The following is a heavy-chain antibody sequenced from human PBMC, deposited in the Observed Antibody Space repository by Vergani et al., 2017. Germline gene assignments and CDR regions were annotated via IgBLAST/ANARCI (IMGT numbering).Heavy chain of an antibody. CDR2: ISPDGSAT. Sequence: EVHLVESGGVVVQSGGSLRLSCAASGFSLSRFSMSWVRQAPEKGLEWVAHISPDGSATSYVDSVKGRFTISRDNTKNSLSLQMSGLRVEDTAVYYCATPRLRFSYYYYYGMDVWGQGTTVTVSS. CDR1: GFSLSRFS. CDR3: ATPRLRFSYYYYYGMDV. J-gene: IGHJ6*02. V-gene: IGHV3-7*03. D-gene: IGHD5-12*01.